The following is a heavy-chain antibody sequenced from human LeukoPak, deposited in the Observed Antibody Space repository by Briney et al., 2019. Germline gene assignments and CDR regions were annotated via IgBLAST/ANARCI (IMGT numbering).Heavy chain of an antibody. D-gene: IGHD6-19*01. CDR3: ARETRQWLVGGYNWFDP. CDR2: ISSSSSTL. J-gene: IGHJ5*02. V-gene: IGHV3-48*01. Sequence: GGSLRLSCAASGFTFSSHSMNWVRQAPGMGLEWVSYISSSSSTLYYADSVKGRFTISRDNAKNSLYLQMNSLRAEDTAVYYCARETRQWLVGGYNWFDPWGQGTLVTVSS. CDR1: GFTFSSHS.